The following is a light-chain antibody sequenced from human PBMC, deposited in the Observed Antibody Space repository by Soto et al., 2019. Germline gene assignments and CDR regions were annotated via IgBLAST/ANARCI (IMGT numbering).Light chain of an antibody. CDR1: QDIKNY. CDR2: DAS. CDR3: QHYNHLPPLS. V-gene: IGKV1-33*01. J-gene: IGKJ4*01. Sequence: DIQMTQSPSSLSASVGDRVTITCQASQDIKNYLNWYQQKPEKAPNLLIYDASNLKAGVPSRFSGSGSGTDFTFTISSLQPEDVATYYCQHYNHLPPLSFGGGTKVEI.